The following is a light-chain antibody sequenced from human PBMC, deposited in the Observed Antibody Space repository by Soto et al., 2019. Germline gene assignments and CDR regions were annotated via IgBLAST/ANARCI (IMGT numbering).Light chain of an antibody. CDR3: QQYNSYSPVYT. V-gene: IGKV1-5*03. Sequence: DIQMTQSPSSLSASVGDRVTITCRASQSISRWLAWYQQKPGKAPKLLIYEASSLESGVPSRFSASGSGTDFTLTISSPQPYDFSTYYCQQYNSYSPVYTFGQGTKLEIK. J-gene: IGKJ2*01. CDR1: QSISRW. CDR2: EAS.